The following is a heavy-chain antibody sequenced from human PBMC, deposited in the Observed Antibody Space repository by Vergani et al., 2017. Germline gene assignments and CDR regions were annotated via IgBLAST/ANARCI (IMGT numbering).Heavy chain of an antibody. CDR2: IYPGDSDT. D-gene: IGHD1-26*01. CDR1: GYRFSSYY. J-gene: IGHJ3*02. V-gene: IGHV5-51*01. CDR3: TSRGGVGENDAFDI. Sequence: VQLVQSGAEVKKPGESLRISCKGSGYRFSSYYIGWVRQMPGQGLEWIGVIYPGDSDTRYSPSFQGQVTISADKSTSTAYLQWGSLKASDTAMYYCTSRGGVGENDAFDIWGQGTMVTVSS.